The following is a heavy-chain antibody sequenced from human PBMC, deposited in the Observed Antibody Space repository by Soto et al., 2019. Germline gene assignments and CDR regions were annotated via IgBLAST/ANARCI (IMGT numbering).Heavy chain of an antibody. CDR3: ASVTRTCISTSCYRYYYGMDV. CDR1: GGSISSGSYY. V-gene: IGHV4-61*01. D-gene: IGHD2-2*02. J-gene: IGHJ6*02. CDR2: IYYSGST. Sequence: SETLSLTCTVSGGSISSGSYYWSWIRQPPGKGLEWIGYIYYSGSTNYNPSLKSRVTISVDTSKNQFSLKLSSVTAADTAVYYCASVTRTCISTSCYRYYYGMDVWGQGTTVNVSS.